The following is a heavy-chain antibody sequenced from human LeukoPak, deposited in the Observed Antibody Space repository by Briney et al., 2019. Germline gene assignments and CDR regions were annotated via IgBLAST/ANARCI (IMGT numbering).Heavy chain of an antibody. CDR1: GFTFSSSG. Sequence: GGSLRLSCAASGFTFSSSGMHWVRQAPGKGLEWVAVISYDGSNKYYADSVKGRFTISRDSSKNTLYLQMNSLRAEDTAVYYCAKGRGGSSSYYFDYWGQGTLVTVSS. CDR3: AKGRGGSSSYYFDY. J-gene: IGHJ4*02. V-gene: IGHV3-30*18. CDR2: ISYDGSNK. D-gene: IGHD6-6*01.